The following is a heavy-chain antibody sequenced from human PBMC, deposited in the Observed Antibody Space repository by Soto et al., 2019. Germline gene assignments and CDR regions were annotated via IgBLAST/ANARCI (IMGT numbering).Heavy chain of an antibody. V-gene: IGHV3-30*18. CDR1: GFTFSSYG. CDR3: AKDDLLWFGESQSMDV. CDR2: ISYDGSNK. D-gene: IGHD3-10*01. J-gene: IGHJ6*02. Sequence: GGSLRLSCEASGFTFSSYGMHWVRQAPGKGLEWVAVISYDGSNKYYADSVKGRFTISRDNSKNTLYLQMNSLRAEDTAVYYCAKDDLLWFGESQSMDVWGQGTTVTVSS.